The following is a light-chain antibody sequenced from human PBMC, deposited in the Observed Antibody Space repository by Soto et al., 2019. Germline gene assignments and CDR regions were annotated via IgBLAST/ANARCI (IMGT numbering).Light chain of an antibody. J-gene: IGLJ1*01. CDR1: SRDVGGYNY. CDR3: SSYTTISTYV. V-gene: IGLV2-14*01. Sequence: QSALTQPASVSRSPGQSITISCTGTSRDVGGYNYVSWYQQHPGKAPKLMIYDVRNRPSGVSNRFSGSKSVNTASLTISGLQAEDEADYYCSSYTTISTYVFGTGTKLTVL. CDR2: DVR.